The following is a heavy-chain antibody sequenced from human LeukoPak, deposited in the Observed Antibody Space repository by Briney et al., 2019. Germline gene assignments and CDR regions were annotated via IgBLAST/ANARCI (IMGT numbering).Heavy chain of an antibody. CDR2: ISGSGAST. D-gene: IGHD3-22*01. CDR1: GFTFSSYA. Sequence: GGSLRLSCVASGFTFSSYALNWVRQTPGKGLEWVSTISGSGASTYYADAVRGRFTISRDDSRNTLQLQMNSLKTEDTAVYYCTSDLVGYYDSSGYYGYYFDYWGQGTLVTVSS. J-gene: IGHJ4*02. CDR3: TSDLVGYYDSSGYYGYYFDY. V-gene: IGHV3-23*01.